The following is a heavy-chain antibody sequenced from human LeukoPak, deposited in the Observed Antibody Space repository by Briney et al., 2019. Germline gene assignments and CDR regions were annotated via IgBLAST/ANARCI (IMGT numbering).Heavy chain of an antibody. V-gene: IGHV4-4*07. CDR3: ARRYGSGSSQYYYGVDV. D-gene: IGHD3-10*01. Sequence: ASETLSLTCTVSGGSVSSYYWSWIRQPAGKGLEWIGRIYSSGSTDYNPSLKSRDTMSVDTSKNQFSLKLSSVTAADTAVYYCARRYGSGSSQYYYGVDVWGQGTTVTVSS. CDR2: IYSSGST. J-gene: IGHJ6*02. CDR1: GGSVSSYY.